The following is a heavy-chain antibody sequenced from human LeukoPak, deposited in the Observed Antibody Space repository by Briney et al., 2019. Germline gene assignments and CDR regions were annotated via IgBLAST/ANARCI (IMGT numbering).Heavy chain of an antibody. J-gene: IGHJ4*02. CDR3: ARVYTAMELFDY. CDR2: INPNSGGT. Sequence: ASVKVSCKASGYTFTGYYMHWVRQAPGQGLEWMGRINPNSGGTNYAQKFQGRVTMTGDTSISTAYMELSRLRSDDTAVYYCARVYTAMELFDYWGQGTLVTVSS. D-gene: IGHD5-18*01. V-gene: IGHV1-2*06. CDR1: GYTFTGYY.